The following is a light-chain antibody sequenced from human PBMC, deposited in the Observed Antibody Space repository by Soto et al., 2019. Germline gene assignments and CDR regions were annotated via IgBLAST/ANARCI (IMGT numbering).Light chain of an antibody. CDR1: ISNIGVNY. V-gene: IGLV1-51*01. Sequence: QSVLTQPPSVSAAPGLTVTISCSGSISNIGVNYVSWYQQVPGTAPKLLIYEHNKRPPGIPDRFSACKSGTSATLGITGLQTGDEGDYYCGTWDSNLRAVVFGGGTKVTVL. CDR2: EHN. CDR3: GTWDSNLRAVV. J-gene: IGLJ2*01.